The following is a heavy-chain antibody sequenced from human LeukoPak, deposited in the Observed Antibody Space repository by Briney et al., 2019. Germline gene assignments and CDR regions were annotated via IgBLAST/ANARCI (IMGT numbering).Heavy chain of an antibody. CDR2: IYYSGST. V-gene: IGHV4-31*03. J-gene: IGHJ3*02. CDR3: ARDAGYCGGDCPGDAFDI. CDR1: GGSISSGGYY. D-gene: IGHD2-21*02. Sequence: SETLSLTCSVSGGSISSGGYYWSWIRQHPGKGLEWIGYIYYSGSTYYNPSLKSRVAISVDTSKNQFSLKLSSVTAADTAVYYCARDAGYCGGDCPGDAFDIWGQGTMVTVSS.